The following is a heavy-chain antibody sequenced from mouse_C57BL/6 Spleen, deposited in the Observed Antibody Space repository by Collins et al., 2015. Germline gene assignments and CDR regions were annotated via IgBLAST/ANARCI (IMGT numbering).Heavy chain of an antibody. V-gene: IGHV1-62-2*01. CDR3: ARHEVSYWYFDV. CDR2: FYPGSGSI. Sequence: QGLEWIGWFYPGSGSIKYNEKFKDKATLTADKSSSTVYMELSRLTSEDSAVYFCARHEVSYWYFDVWGTGTTVTVSS. J-gene: IGHJ1*03.